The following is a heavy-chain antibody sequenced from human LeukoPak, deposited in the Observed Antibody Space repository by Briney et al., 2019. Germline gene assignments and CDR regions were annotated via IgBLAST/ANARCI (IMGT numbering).Heavy chain of an antibody. D-gene: IGHD3-10*01. CDR2: IYSGGST. J-gene: IGHJ4*02. CDR3: ARSSSVFRGSSAYYFDY. Sequence: PGGSLRLSCAASGFIVSNNHMSWVRQAPGKGLEWVPIIYSGGSTYYADSVKGRFTISRDNSKNTLYLQTNSLRAEDTAVYYCARSSSVFRGSSAYYFDYWGQGTLVTVSS. CDR1: GFIVSNNH. V-gene: IGHV3-53*01.